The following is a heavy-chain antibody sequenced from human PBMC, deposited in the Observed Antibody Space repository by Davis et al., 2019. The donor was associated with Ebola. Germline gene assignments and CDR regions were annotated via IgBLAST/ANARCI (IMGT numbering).Heavy chain of an antibody. CDR2: INPSGGST. J-gene: IGHJ5*02. CDR3: ARERSSQKKWFDP. Sequence: ASVKVSCKASGYTFTGYYMHWVRQAPGQGLEWMGIINPSGGSTSYAQKFQGRVTMTRDTSTSTVYMELSSLRSEDTAVYYCARERSSQKKWFDPWGQGTLVTVSS. V-gene: IGHV1-46*01. CDR1: GYTFTGYY.